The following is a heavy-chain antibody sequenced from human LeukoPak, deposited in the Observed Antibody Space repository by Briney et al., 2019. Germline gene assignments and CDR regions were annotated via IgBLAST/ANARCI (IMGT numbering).Heavy chain of an antibody. Sequence: TLSLTCTVSGGSISSGGYYWSWVRQHPGKGLEWIGYIYYSGSTYYNPSLKSRVTMSVDTSKNQFSLKLSSVTAADTAVYYCARAAMVTGYYYYYYMDVWGKGTTVTVSS. CDR3: ARAAMVTGYYYYYYMDV. V-gene: IGHV4-31*03. D-gene: IGHD5-18*01. CDR1: GGSISSGGYY. J-gene: IGHJ6*03. CDR2: IYYSGST.